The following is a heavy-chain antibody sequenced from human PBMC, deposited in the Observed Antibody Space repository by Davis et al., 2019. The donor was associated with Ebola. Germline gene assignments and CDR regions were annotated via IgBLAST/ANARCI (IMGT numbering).Heavy chain of an antibody. CDR3: ARGDGYSANYGMDV. CDR2: INQDGSAK. CDR1: GFSLSSYW. J-gene: IGHJ6*02. Sequence: GESLKISCAASGFSLSSYWMSWVRQAPGKGLEWVATINQDGSAKNYVDSVRGRFTISRDNTKNSLYLQMNSLRTEDTALYYCARGDGYSANYGMDVWGQGTTVTVSS. D-gene: IGHD5-24*01. V-gene: IGHV3-7*03.